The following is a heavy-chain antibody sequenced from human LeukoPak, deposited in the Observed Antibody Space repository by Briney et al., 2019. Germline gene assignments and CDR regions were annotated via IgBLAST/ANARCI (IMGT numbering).Heavy chain of an antibody. J-gene: IGHJ4*02. V-gene: IGHV3-48*03. CDR2: ISSSGDTK. Sequence: QPGGSLRLSCAASGLTFSSYEFNWIRQAPGKGLEWVSYISSSGDTKYYADSVRGRVTISRDNAKNSLYLQMNSLRAEDAAVYYCTGERGSCSGGRCYRSFNFWGQGTLVTVSS. CDR1: GLTFSSYE. D-gene: IGHD2-15*01. CDR3: TGERGSCSGGRCYRSFNF.